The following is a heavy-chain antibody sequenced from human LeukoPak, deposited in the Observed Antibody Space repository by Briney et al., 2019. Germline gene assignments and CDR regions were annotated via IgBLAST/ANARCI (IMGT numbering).Heavy chain of an antibody. J-gene: IGHJ3*02. CDR2: IVVGSGNT. D-gene: IGHD1-26*01. CDR1: GYTFTSYD. V-gene: IGHV1-58*02. CDR3: AAGAKPSIVGATRYDAFDI. Sequence: ASVKVFCKASGYTFTSYDINWVRQATGQGLEWIGWIVVGSGNTNYAQKFQERVTITRDMSTSTAYMELSSLRSEDTAVYYCAAGAKPSIVGATRYDAFDIWGQGTMVTVSS.